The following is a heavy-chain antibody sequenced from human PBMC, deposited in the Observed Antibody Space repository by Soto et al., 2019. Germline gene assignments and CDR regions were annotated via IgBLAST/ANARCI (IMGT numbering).Heavy chain of an antibody. Sequence: GGPLRLSCAASGFSFSNARMNWVRQAPGKGLECVGRIKSKTDGGTTDYAAPVKGRFTISRDDSKNTLYLQMNSLETEDTAVYYCTTAPAPAGDNYWGQGTLVTVSS. CDR2: IKSKTDGGTT. D-gene: IGHD6-13*01. CDR3: TTAPAPAGDNY. J-gene: IGHJ4*02. CDR1: GFSFSNAR. V-gene: IGHV3-15*07.